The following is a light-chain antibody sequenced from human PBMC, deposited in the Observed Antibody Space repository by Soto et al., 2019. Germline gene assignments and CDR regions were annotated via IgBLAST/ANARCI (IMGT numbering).Light chain of an antibody. Sequence: DIQMTQSPSSLSASVGDRVTITCRASQSISSYLNWYQQKPGKAPKLLIYAASSLQSGVPSRFSGSGSGTDFTLTISSLQPKDFATYYCQQSYSTPLGYTFGQGTKLEIK. V-gene: IGKV1-39*01. CDR2: AAS. CDR1: QSISSY. CDR3: QQSYSTPLGYT. J-gene: IGKJ2*01.